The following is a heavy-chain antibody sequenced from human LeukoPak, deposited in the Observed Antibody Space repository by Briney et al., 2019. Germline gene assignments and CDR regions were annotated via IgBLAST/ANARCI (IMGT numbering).Heavy chain of an antibody. CDR1: GFTFSSHW. Sequence: QPGGSLRLSCAASGFTFSSHWMSWVRQAPGKGLEWVANIKQDGSQKYYVDSVKSRFTISRDNAKNSLYLQMNSLRAEDTAVYYCVSTGSQLDYWGQGTLVTVSS. D-gene: IGHD2-2*01. V-gene: IGHV3-7*01. CDR2: IKQDGSQK. J-gene: IGHJ4*02. CDR3: VSTGSQLDY.